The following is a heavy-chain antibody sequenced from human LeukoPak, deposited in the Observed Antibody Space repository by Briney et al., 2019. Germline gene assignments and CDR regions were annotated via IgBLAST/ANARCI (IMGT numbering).Heavy chain of an antibody. V-gene: IGHV4-4*02. J-gene: IGHJ3*02. CDR1: GGSISSSNW. CDR3: ARDGLLNDFWSGYSLVAFDI. CDR2: IYHSGST. Sequence: PSGTLSLTCAVSGGSISSSNWWSWVRQPPGKGLEWIGEIYHSGSTNYNPSLKSRVTISVDKSKNQFSLKLSSVTAADTAVYYCARDGLLNDFWSGYSLVAFDIWGQGTMVTVSS. D-gene: IGHD3-3*01.